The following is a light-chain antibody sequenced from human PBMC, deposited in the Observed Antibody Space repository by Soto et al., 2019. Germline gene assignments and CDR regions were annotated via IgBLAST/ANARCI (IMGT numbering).Light chain of an antibody. Sequence: QSVLTQPASVSGSPGQSITFSCTGTSSDVGGYNYVSWYQQHPGKAPNLMIYDVSNRPSGVSNRFSGSKSGNTASLTISGLQAEDEADYYCSSYTSSSTLFYVFGTGTKVTVL. CDR2: DVS. CDR3: SSYTSSSTLFYV. V-gene: IGLV2-14*01. J-gene: IGLJ1*01. CDR1: SSDVGGYNY.